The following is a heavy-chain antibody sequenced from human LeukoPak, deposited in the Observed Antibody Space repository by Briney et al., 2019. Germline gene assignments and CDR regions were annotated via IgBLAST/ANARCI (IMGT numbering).Heavy chain of an antibody. CDR2: ISYDGSNK. CDR3: ARVYAAAAAPYYYYYMDV. V-gene: IGHV3-30*03. D-gene: IGHD6-13*01. CDR1: GFTFSTYG. J-gene: IGHJ6*03. Sequence: PGGSLRLSCAASGFTFSTYGMHWVRQAPGKGLEWVTVISYDGSNKYYADSVKGRFTISRDNSKNTLYLQMNSLRAEDTAVYYCARVYAAAAAPYYYYYMDVWGKGTTVTISS.